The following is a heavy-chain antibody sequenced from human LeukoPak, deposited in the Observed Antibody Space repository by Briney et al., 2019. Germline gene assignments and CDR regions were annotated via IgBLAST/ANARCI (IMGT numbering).Heavy chain of an antibody. CDR2: IYYSGST. CDR1: GGSISSSSYY. Sequence: PSETLSLTCTVSGGSISSSSYYWGWIRQPPGKGLEWIGSIYYSGSTYYNPSLKSRVTISVDTSKNQFSLKLSSVTAADTAVYYCARDIVPGQWLIGYFDYWGQGTLVTVSS. D-gene: IGHD6-19*01. J-gene: IGHJ4*02. V-gene: IGHV4-39*07. CDR3: ARDIVPGQWLIGYFDY.